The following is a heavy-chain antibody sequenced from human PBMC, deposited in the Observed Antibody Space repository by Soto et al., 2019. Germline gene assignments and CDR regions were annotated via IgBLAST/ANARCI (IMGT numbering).Heavy chain of an antibody. V-gene: IGHV3-30-3*01. CDR1: GFTFSSYA. CDR3: ARVGPNNPSHLDY. D-gene: IGHD1-20*01. CDR2: ISYDGSNK. J-gene: IGHJ4*02. Sequence: QVQLVESGGGVVQPGRSLRLSCAASGFTFSSYAMHWVRQAPGKGLEWVAVISYDGSNKYYADSVKGRFTISRDNSKNTLYLQMNSLRAEDTAVYYCARVGPNNPSHLDYWGQGTLVTVSS.